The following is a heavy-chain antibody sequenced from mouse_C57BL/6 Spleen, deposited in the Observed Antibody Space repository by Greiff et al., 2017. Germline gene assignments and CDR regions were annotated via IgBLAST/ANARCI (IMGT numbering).Heavy chain of an antibody. CDR3: ARRGGDDAMDY. Sequence: QVQLQQSGPELVKPGASVKISCKASGYAFSSSWMNWVKQRPGKGLEWIGRIYPGDGDTNYNGKFKGKATLTADKSSSTAYMQLSSLTSEDSAVYFCARRGGDDAMDYWGQGTSVTVSS. CDR1: GYAFSSSW. D-gene: IGHD3-3*01. V-gene: IGHV1-82*01. CDR2: IYPGDGDT. J-gene: IGHJ4*01.